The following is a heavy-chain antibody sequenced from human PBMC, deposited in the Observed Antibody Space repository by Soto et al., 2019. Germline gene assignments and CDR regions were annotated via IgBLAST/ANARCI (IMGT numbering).Heavy chain of an antibody. V-gene: IGHV1-2*02. CDR2: INLHSGTT. CDR1: GYNCTGYY. D-gene: IGHD6-6*01. J-gene: IGHJ4*01. CDR3: ARDPISYSSSPYFDY. Sequence: ASVKVSCKTSGYNCTGYYIHWVRQAPGQGHESVEWINLHSGTTDSAEKFQVRVTMTTDTYISTAYMELASLTSDDTALYYCARDPISYSSSPYFDYWGQGTLITVSS.